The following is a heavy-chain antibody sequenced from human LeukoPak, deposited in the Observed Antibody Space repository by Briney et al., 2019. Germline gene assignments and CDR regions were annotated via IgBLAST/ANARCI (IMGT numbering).Heavy chain of an antibody. D-gene: IGHD2-15*01. J-gene: IGHJ4*02. CDR3: ARVSVAATPFDY. CDR2: INPNSGGT. Sequence: ASVKVSCKASGYTFTGYYMHWVRQAPGQGLEWMGWINPNSGGTNYAQKFQGRVTMTRDTSISTAYVELSRLRSDDTAVYYCARVSVAATPFDYWGQGTLVTVSS. V-gene: IGHV1-2*02. CDR1: GYTFTGYY.